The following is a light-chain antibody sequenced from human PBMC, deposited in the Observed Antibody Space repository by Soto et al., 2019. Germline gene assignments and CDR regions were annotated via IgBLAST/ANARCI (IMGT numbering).Light chain of an antibody. CDR1: RSNINNNF. V-gene: IGLV1-51*01. CDR3: GTWDSSLDGFV. J-gene: IGLJ1*01. CDR2: DNY. Sequence: QAVLTQPPSVSAAPGQKVTISCSGSRSNINNNFVSWYQLFPGTAPKLLIYDNYKRPSGIPDRFSASKSGTSATLAITGLQTGDEAEYNCGTWDSSLDGFVFGTGTKLTVL.